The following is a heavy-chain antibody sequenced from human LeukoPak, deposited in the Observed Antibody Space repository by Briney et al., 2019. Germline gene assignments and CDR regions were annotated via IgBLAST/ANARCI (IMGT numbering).Heavy chain of an antibody. CDR1: GYTLTELS. Sequence: ASVKVSCKVSGYTLTELSMHWVRQAPGKGLEWMGGFDPEDGETIYAQKFQGRVTMTEETSTDTAYMELRSLRSEDTAVYYCASGGPGIAAAGQKETYYYYGMDVWGQGTTVTVSS. V-gene: IGHV1-24*01. CDR3: ASGGPGIAAAGQKETYYYYGMDV. D-gene: IGHD6-13*01. CDR2: FDPEDGET. J-gene: IGHJ6*02.